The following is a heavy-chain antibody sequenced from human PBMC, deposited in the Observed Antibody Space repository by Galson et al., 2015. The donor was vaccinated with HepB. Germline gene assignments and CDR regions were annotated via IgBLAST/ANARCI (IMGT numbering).Heavy chain of an antibody. J-gene: IGHJ4*02. CDR2: ISVRAGYT. Sequence: SLRLSCAASGFTFSSYAMNWVRQAPGQGLEWVSSISVRAGYTFSADSVKGRFTISRDNSKNTLYLQMNSLRAEDTAVYYCAKEPRGHQDLDYWGQGTLVTVSS. V-gene: IGHV3-23*01. CDR1: GFTFSSYA. D-gene: IGHD3-10*01. CDR3: AKEPRGHQDLDY.